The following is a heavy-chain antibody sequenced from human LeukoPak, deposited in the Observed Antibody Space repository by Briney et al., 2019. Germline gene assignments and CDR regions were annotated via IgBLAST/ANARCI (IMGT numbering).Heavy chain of an antibody. J-gene: IGHJ6*03. CDR3: AKIPYGDYVLDYYYYMDV. CDR2: IYPGDSDT. V-gene: IGHV5-51*01. D-gene: IGHD4-17*01. Sequence: GESLKISCKGSGYSFTSYWIGWVRQMPGKGLEWMGIIYPGDSDTRYSPSFQGQVTISADKSISTAYLQWSSLKASDTAMYYCAKIPYGDYVLDYYYYMDVWGKGTTVTISS. CDR1: GYSFTSYW.